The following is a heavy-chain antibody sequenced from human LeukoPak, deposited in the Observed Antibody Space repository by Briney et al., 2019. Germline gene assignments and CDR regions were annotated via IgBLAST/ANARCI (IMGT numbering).Heavy chain of an antibody. V-gene: IGHV3-23*01. J-gene: IGHJ4*02. Sequence: PGGTLRLSCAASGFTFSSYGMSWVRQAPGKGLEWVSAISGSGGSTYYADSVKGRFTISRDNSKNTLYLQMNSLRAEDTAVYYCAKDQHYGSGDYFDYWGQGTLVTVSS. CDR2: ISGSGGST. D-gene: IGHD3-10*01. CDR3: AKDQHYGSGDYFDY. CDR1: GFTFSSYG.